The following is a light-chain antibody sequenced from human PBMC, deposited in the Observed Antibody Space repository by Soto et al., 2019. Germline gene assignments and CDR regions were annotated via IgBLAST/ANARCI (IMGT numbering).Light chain of an antibody. J-gene: IGKJ2*01. Sequence: IQMTQSRSPGQPPVGDRVTITVRARRAVNSWVAWYQHKSGKAPKLLIYRAATLENGVPSRFSGSGSETEFTLTISGLQPDDSGTYYCQQYYAYSYTFGQGTKVEIK. CDR3: QQYYAYSYT. CDR2: RAA. CDR1: RAVNSW. V-gene: IGKV1-5*03.